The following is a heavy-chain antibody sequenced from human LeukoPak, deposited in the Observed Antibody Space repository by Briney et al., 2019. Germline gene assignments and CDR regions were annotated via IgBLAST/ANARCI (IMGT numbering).Heavy chain of an antibody. CDR2: IYYSGST. CDR3: ARGLLDGYTHPAAFDI. D-gene: IGHD5-24*01. Sequence: PSETLSLTCTVSGGSISSYYCSWIRQPPGKGLEWIGYIYYSGSTNYNPSLKSRVTISVDTSKNQFSLKLSSVTAADTAVYYCARGLLDGYTHPAAFDIWGQGTMVTVSS. J-gene: IGHJ3*02. CDR1: GGSISSYY. V-gene: IGHV4-59*01.